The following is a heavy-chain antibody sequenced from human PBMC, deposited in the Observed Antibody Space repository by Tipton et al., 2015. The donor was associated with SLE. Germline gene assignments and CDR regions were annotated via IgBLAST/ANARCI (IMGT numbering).Heavy chain of an antibody. CDR2: ISHRGNT. CDR1: GGSFRDYY. V-gene: IGHV4-34*01. J-gene: IGHJ5*02. Sequence: TLSLTCAVYGGSFRDYYWSWIRQPPGTGLEWIGEISHRGNTNYNPSLKSRVTISIDTSTNQFSLKVKSVTAADTAVYYCARLADGNRNWFDPWGQGTLVTVSS. CDR3: ARLADGNRNWFDP. D-gene: IGHD6-13*01.